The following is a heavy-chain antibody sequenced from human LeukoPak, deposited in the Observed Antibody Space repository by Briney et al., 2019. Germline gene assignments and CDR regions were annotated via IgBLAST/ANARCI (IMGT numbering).Heavy chain of an antibody. Sequence: SETLPLTCTVSGGSISSSSYYWGWIRQPPGKGLEWIGSIYYSGSTYYNPSLKSRVTISVDTSKNQFSLKLSSVTAADTAVYYCARRVGANDYWGQGTLVTVSS. CDR1: GGSISSSSYY. D-gene: IGHD1-26*01. J-gene: IGHJ4*02. CDR3: ARRVGANDY. V-gene: IGHV4-39*01. CDR2: IYYSGST.